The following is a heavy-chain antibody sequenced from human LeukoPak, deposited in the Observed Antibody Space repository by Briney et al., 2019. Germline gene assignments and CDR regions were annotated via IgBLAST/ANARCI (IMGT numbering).Heavy chain of an antibody. V-gene: IGHV5-51*01. CDR2: IYPGNSDT. CDR3: ARLGNHGVYEDFRIDY. CDR1: GYRFTSYW. Sequence: GQCLKISCKGSGYRFTSYWIGWVRQMPGKGLEWMGIIYPGNSDTRYSPSFQGQLTISVDKSISTAYVQWSSLKASDTAVYFCARLGNHGVYEDFRIDYWGQGTPVTVSS. D-gene: IGHD2-8*01. J-gene: IGHJ4*02.